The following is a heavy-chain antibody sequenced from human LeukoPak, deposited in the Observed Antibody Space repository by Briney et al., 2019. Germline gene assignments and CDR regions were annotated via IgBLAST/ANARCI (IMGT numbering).Heavy chain of an antibody. CDR2: INTHSGNP. J-gene: IGHJ4*02. CDR1: GYSFTSQG. D-gene: IGHD3-16*02. V-gene: IGHV7-4-1*02. Sequence: ASVKVSCKASGYSFTSQGMNWVRQAPGQGLEWMGWINTHSGNPTYAQGFTGRFVFSLDTSVSTTYLQISSLKAEDTAVYYCARAYQRLGDLSLPDYWGQGTLVTVSS. CDR3: ARAYQRLGDLSLPDY.